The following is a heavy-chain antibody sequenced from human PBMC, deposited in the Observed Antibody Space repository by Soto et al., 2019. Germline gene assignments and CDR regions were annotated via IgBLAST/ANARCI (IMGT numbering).Heavy chain of an antibody. D-gene: IGHD3-16*01. CDR2: ISHDGSNK. V-gene: IGHV3-30-3*01. Sequence: QVQLVESGGGVVQPGRSLRLSCAASGFTFSSYAMHWVRQAPGKGLEWVAVISHDGSNKYYADSVKGRFTISRDNSKNTLYLQMNSLRAEDTAVYYCARGPRFEWYFDLWGRGTLVTVSS. CDR1: GFTFSSYA. CDR3: ARGPRFEWYFDL. J-gene: IGHJ2*01.